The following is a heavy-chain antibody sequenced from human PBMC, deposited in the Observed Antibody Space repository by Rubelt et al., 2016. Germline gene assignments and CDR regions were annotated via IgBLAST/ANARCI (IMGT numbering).Heavy chain of an antibody. CDR3: SRRPTSGADFGL. CDR2: IYYSGAP. Sequence: QLQLQESGPGLVKPSETLSLTCIVSGGSISSSSYYWGWIRQPQGKGLEWIGNIYYSGAPFYTPSLKSRVTISVDTSEDQISLKRTSVSATDTAVYFWSRRPTSGADFGLWGQGTLVTVSS. CDR1: GGSISSSSYY. V-gene: IGHV4-39*01. D-gene: IGHD4/OR15-4a*01. J-gene: IGHJ4*02.